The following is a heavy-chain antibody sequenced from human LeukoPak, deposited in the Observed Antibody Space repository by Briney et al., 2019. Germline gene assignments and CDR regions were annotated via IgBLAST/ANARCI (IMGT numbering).Heavy chain of an antibody. CDR1: GGSFTGSFSTYY. V-gene: IGHV4-61*01. J-gene: IGHJ5*02. Sequence: PSETLSLTCAVSGGSFTGSFSTYYWSWIRQPPGKGLEWIGYMYYSGGTNYNPPLESRVTISVDTSKNQFSLKLTSVTAADAAVYYCARLGYCSSARCSNWFDPWGQGTLVTVSS. CDR3: ARLGYCSSARCSNWFDP. CDR2: MYYSGGT. D-gene: IGHD2-2*01.